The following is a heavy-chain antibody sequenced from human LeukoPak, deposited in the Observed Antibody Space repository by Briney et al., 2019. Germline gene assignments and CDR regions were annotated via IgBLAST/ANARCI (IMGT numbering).Heavy chain of an antibody. CDR3: AREEAGTYGFQY. V-gene: IGHV6-1*01. D-gene: IGHD3-10*01. CDR2: ALYRSQWYN. Sequence: SQTLSLTCAISGDSVSGNSAAWNWIRQSPSRGLEWLVRALYRSQWYNDYAFSVKGRIAITADTSKNHFSLQLNSVTPEDTAVYYCAREEAGTYGFQYWGQGTLVTVSS. CDR1: GDSVSGNSAA. J-gene: IGHJ4*02.